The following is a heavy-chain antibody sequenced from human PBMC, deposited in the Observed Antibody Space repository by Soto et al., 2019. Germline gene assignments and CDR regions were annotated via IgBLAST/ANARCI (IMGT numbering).Heavy chain of an antibody. V-gene: IGHV3-49*03. Sequence: GGSLRLSCTASGFTFGDYAMSWFRQAPGKGLEWVGFIRSKAYGGTTEYAASVKGRFTISRDDSKSIAYLQMDSLKTEDTAVYYCTRATYSTSWHRYYYYYGMDVWGQGTTVTVSS. CDR3: TRATYSTSWHRYYYYYGMDV. D-gene: IGHD6-6*01. CDR2: IRSKAYGGTT. CDR1: GFTFGDYA. J-gene: IGHJ6*02.